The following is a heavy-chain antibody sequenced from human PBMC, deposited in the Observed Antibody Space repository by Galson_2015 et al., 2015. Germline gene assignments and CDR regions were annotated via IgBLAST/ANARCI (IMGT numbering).Heavy chain of an antibody. CDR3: ATGSRGGAFDI. J-gene: IGHJ3*02. D-gene: IGHD3-10*01. CDR1: GFTFSNYA. Sequence: SLRLSCAASGFTFSNYAMSWVRHTPGKGLEWVSAISGSGGSTFYADSVKGQLTISRDNSKNTLFLQMNSLRADDTAVYYCATGSRGGAFDIWGQGTMVTVSS. V-gene: IGHV3-23*01. CDR2: ISGSGGST.